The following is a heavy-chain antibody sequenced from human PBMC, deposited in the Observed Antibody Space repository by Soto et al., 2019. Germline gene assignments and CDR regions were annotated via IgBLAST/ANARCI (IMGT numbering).Heavy chain of an antibody. V-gene: IGHV4-4*02. D-gene: IGHD3-10*01. Sequence: SETLSLTCAVSGGSISSSNWWSWVRQPPGKGLEWIGEIYHSGSTNYNPSLKSRVTISVDKSKNQFSLKLSSVTAADTAVYYCARAKELLFPDAMPNWRFDPWGQGTLVTVSS. J-gene: IGHJ5*02. CDR3: ARAKELLFPDAMPNWRFDP. CDR2: IYHSGST. CDR1: GGSISSSNW.